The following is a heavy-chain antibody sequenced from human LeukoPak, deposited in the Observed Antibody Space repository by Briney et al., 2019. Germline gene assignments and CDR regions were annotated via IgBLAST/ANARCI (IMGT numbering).Heavy chain of an antibody. V-gene: IGHV1-18*01. J-gene: IGHJ5*02. Sequence: ASVRVSCKTSGYTFNNYGISWVRQAPGQGLEWMGWVSSYNGDTNYAQKFQGRVTMTADTSTSTAYMELRSLRSDDTAMYYCARDWHILSGRNCFDPWGQGTLVTVSS. CDR3: ARDWHILSGRNCFDP. CDR1: GYTFNNYG. D-gene: IGHD3-9*01. CDR2: VSSYNGDT.